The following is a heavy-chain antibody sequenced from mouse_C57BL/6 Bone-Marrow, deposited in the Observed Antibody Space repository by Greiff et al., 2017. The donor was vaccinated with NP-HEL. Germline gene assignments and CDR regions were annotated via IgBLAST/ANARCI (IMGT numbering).Heavy chain of an antibody. J-gene: IGHJ2*01. CDR1: GYTFTSYW. Sequence: QVQLQQPGAELVMPGASVKLSCKASGYTFTSYWMHWVKQRPGQGLEWIGEIDPSDSYTNYNHKFKGKSTLTVDKSSSTAYMQLSSLTSEDSAVYYCARGVGPGFDYWGQGTTLTVSS. CDR3: ARGVGPGFDY. D-gene: IGHD4-1*01. CDR2: IDPSDSYT. V-gene: IGHV1-69*01.